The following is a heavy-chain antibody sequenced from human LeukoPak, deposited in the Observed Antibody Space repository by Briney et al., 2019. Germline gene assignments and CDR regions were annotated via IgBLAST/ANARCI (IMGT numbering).Heavy chain of an antibody. Sequence: SETLSLTCAVYGGSFSGYYWSWIRQPPGKGLEWIGEINHSGSTNYNPSLKSRVTISVDTSKNQFSLKLSSVTAADTAVHYCARGKRGVRHNWFDPWGQGTLVTVSS. J-gene: IGHJ5*02. D-gene: IGHD3-10*01. CDR1: GGSFSGYY. V-gene: IGHV4-34*01. CDR3: ARGKRGVRHNWFDP. CDR2: INHSGST.